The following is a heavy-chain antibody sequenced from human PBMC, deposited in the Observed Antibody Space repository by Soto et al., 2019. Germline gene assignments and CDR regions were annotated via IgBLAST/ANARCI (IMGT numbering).Heavy chain of an antibody. CDR2: LDPNTGRT. Sequence: QVHLVQSGAEVKSPGASVKVSCKASGYTLSAYYLHWVRHAPGQGLEWMGWLDPNTGRTNYAQKFKGRVTVTSDTSIRTAFMERSRMTSDESAVYYCGREGVELLIAKLGHGLEVWGQRTLVNAS. V-gene: IGHV1-2*02. D-gene: IGHD1-7*01. CDR3: GREGVELLIAKLGHGLEV. CDR1: GYTLSAYY. J-gene: IGHJ4*02.